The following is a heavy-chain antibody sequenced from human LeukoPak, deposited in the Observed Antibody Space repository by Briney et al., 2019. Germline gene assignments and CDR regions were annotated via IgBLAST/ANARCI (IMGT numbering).Heavy chain of an antibody. D-gene: IGHD3-10*01. CDR2: IYYSGST. Sequence: SETLSLTCTVSGGSISTYYWTWIRQPPGKGLEWIGNIYYSGSTNYNPSLKSRVTISVDTSKNQFSLKLSSVTAADTAVYYCARGRVYYAPFDNWGQGTLVTVSS. V-gene: IGHV4-59*01. CDR3: ARGRVYYAPFDN. J-gene: IGHJ4*02. CDR1: GGSISTYY.